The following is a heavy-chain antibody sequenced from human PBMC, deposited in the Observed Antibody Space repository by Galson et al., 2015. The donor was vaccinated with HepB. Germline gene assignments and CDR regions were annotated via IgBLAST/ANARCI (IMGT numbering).Heavy chain of an antibody. J-gene: IGHJ5*01. CDR1: GFAFDTHA. CDR3: AKGYDLFDS. Sequence: SLRLSCAASGFAFDTHAMSWVRQAPGRGLEWISGISGNGDSTFYADSVKGRFTVSRDNSNNTLSLQMNSLRAEDADLYFCAKGYDLFDSWGQGILVTVSS. V-gene: IGHV3-23*01. CDR2: ISGNGDST. D-gene: IGHD2-2*01.